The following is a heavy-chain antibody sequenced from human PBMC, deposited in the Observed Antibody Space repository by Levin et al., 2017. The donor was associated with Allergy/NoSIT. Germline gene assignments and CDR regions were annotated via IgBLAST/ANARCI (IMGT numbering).Heavy chain of an antibody. Sequence: PGGSLRLSCGASAFIFSSYGMHWLRQAPGKGLEWVSYINSDGSSTNYADSVKGRFTISRDNAKNTLFLQMNSLRAEDTAVYYCARGAYGSGQSYDYWGQGTLVTVSS. V-gene: IGHV3-74*01. D-gene: IGHD3-10*01. CDR3: ARGAYGSGQSYDY. CDR2: INSDGSST. J-gene: IGHJ4*02. CDR1: AFIFSSYG.